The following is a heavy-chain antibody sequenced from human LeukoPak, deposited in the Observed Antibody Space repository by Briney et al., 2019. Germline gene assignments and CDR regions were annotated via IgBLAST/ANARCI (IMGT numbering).Heavy chain of an antibody. D-gene: IGHD1-26*01. J-gene: IGHJ4*02. V-gene: IGHV4-59*08. CDR3: ARHSGLYSDFYFDY. Sequence: SETLSLTCTVSGDSFSSYYWSWIRQSPGKGLEWIAYISDSGSTNHNPSLKSRVTISVDTSKKQLSLKLSSVTAADTAVYYCARHSGLYSDFYFDYWGQGTLVTVCS. CDR2: ISDSGST. CDR1: GDSFSSYY.